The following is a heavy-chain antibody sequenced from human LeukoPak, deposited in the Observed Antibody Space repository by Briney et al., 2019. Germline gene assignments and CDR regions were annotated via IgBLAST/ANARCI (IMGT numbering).Heavy chain of an antibody. CDR3: ARVGSGYYYYFDY. Sequence: SETLSLTCTVSGGSISSGGYYWSWIRQHPGKGLEWIGYIYYSGSTNYNPSLKSRVTISVDTSKNQFSLKLSSVTAADTAVYYCARVGSGYYYYFDYWGQGTLVTVSS. V-gene: IGHV4-61*08. CDR1: GGSISSGGYY. J-gene: IGHJ4*02. CDR2: IYYSGST. D-gene: IGHD3-22*01.